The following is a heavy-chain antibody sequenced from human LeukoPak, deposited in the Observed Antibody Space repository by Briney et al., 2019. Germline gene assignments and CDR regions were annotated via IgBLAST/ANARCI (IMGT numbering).Heavy chain of an antibody. J-gene: IGHJ3*02. D-gene: IGHD5-18*01. Sequence: SETLSLTCTVSGGSISSSSYYWGWIRQPPGTGLEWIGSIYYSGSTNYNPSLKSRVTISVDTSKNQFSLKLSSVTAADTAVYYCARSEYSYGADAFDIWGQGTMVTVSS. CDR1: GGSISSSSYY. CDR2: IYYSGST. CDR3: ARSEYSYGADAFDI. V-gene: IGHV4-39*07.